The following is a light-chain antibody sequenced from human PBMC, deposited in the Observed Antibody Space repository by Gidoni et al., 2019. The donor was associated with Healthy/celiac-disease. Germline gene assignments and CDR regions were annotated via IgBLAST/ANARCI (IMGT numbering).Light chain of an antibody. CDR2: AAS. J-gene: IGKJ4*01. CDR3: QQSYSTPLT. Sequence: DIQMTQSPSSLSASVGDRVTITCRASQSISSYLNCYQQKPGKAPTLLIYAASSLQSGVPSRFSGSGSGTDFTLTISILQPEYFATYYCQQSYSTPLTFGGXTKVEIK. V-gene: IGKV1-39*01. CDR1: QSISSY.